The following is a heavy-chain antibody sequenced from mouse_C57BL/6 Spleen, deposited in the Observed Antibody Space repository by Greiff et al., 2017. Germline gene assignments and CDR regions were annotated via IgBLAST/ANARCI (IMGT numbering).Heavy chain of an antibody. CDR1: GYTFTSYW. J-gene: IGHJ2*01. CDR2: IDPSDSET. Sequence: QVQLQQPGAELVRPGSSVKLSCKASGYTFTSYWLHWVKQRPIQGLEWIGNIDPSDSETHYNQKFKDKATLTVDKSSSTAYMQLSSLTSEDSAVYYCASQGTGDFDYWGQGTTLTVSS. V-gene: IGHV1-52*01. D-gene: IGHD4-1*01. CDR3: ASQGTGDFDY.